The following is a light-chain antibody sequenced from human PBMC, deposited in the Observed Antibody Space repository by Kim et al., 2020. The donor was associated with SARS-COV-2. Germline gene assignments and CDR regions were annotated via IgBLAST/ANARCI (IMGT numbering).Light chain of an antibody. CDR3: SSYTTRSPYVI. V-gene: IGLV2-14*03. CDR1: SSDY. J-gene: IGLJ2*01. CDR2: DVY. Sequence: QSALTQPASVSGSPGQSITITCTGTSSDYVSWYQQHPGKAPKLIISDVYNRPSGVSSRFSGSRSDNSASLTISRLQADDEAHYYCSSYTTRSPYVIFGGGTKVTVL.